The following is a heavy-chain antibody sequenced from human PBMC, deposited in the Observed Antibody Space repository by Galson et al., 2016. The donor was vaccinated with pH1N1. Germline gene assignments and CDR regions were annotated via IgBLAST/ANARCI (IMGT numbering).Heavy chain of an antibody. CDR1: GVTFSTFT. CDR2: IIPILGMT. CDR3: ANWNAGGDDY. V-gene: IGHV1-69*02. J-gene: IGHJ4*02. D-gene: IGHD1-1*01. Sequence: SVKVSCKVSGVTFSTFTITWVRQAPGQGLEWMGRIIPILGMTNYAQNFQGRVTITADQSTTTAYMELSSLRSEDTAVYYCANWNAGGDDYWGQGTLVTVSS.